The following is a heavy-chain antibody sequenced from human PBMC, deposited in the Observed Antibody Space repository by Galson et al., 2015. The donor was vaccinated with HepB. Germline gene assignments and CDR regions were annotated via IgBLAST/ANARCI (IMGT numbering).Heavy chain of an antibody. D-gene: IGHD6-6*01. J-gene: IGHJ3*02. Sequence: SVKVSCKASGYTFTSYYMHWVRQAPGQGLEWMGIINPSGGSTSYAQKFQGRVTMTRDTSTSTVYMELSSLRSEDTAVYYCARDRNQYSSSSGAFDIWGQGTMVTVSS. CDR2: INPSGGST. V-gene: IGHV1-46*03. CDR1: GYTFTSYY. CDR3: ARDRNQYSSSSGAFDI.